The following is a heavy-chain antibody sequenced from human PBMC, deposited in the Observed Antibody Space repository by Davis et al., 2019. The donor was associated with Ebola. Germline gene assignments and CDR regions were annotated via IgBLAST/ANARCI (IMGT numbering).Heavy chain of an antibody. V-gene: IGHV1-8*01. J-gene: IGHJ4*02. Sequence: ASVKVSCKASGYTFTSYDINWVRQATGQGLEWMGWMNPNSGNTSYAQKFQGRVTMTRNTSISTAYMELSSLRSEDTAVYYCATLHSSSWYYFDYWGQGTLVTVSS. D-gene: IGHD6-13*01. CDR2: MNPNSGNT. CDR1: GYTFTSYD. CDR3: ATLHSSSWYYFDY.